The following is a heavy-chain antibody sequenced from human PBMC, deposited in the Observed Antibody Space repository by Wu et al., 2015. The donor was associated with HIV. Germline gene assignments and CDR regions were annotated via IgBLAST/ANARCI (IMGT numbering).Heavy chain of an antibody. CDR1: GGTFSSYA. D-gene: IGHD5-18*01. J-gene: IGHJ6*03. V-gene: IGHV1-69*12. Sequence: QVQLVQSGAEVKKPGSSVKVSCKASGGTFSSYAISWVRQAPGQGLEWMGGIIPIFGTANYAQKFQGRVTITADESTSTAYMELSSLRSEDTAVYYCARAFVDIAMVTPYYYYYMDVWGKGTTVTVSS. CDR3: ARAFVDIAMVTPYYYYYMDV. CDR2: IIPIFGTA.